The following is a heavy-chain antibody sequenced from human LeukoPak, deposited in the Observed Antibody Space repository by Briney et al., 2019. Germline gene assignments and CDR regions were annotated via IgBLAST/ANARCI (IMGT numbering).Heavy chain of an antibody. J-gene: IGHJ4*02. CDR2: VNTNSGVT. CDR1: GYRFTDYY. CDR3: ARGKVSFRSCSGGTCYSQGY. D-gene: IGHD2-15*01. V-gene: IGHV1-2*02. Sequence: ASVKVSCKASGYRFTDYYMHWVRQAPGQLLEWMGWVNTNSGVTNHAQKFQDRVTMTRDTSINTAYMEMSGLTSDDTAVYFCARGKVSFRSCSGGTCYSQGYWGQGTLVNVAS.